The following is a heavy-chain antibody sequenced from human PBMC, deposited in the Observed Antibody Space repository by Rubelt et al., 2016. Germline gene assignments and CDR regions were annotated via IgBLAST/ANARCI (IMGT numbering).Heavy chain of an antibody. CDR2: SYYSGST. Sequence: QLQLQESGPGLVKPSETLSLTCTVSGGSISSGSYYWGWIRQPPGKGLEWIGSSYYSGSTYYNPSLKSRVTISVDTSKNQVSLKLSSVTAADTAVYYCARGRFLEWLPPDYWGQGTLVTVSS. V-gene: IGHV4-39*01. CDR1: GGSISSGSYY. CDR3: ARGRFLEWLPPDY. J-gene: IGHJ4*02. D-gene: IGHD3-3*01.